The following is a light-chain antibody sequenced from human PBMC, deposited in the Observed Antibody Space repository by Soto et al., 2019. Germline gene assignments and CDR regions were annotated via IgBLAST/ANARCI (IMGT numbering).Light chain of an antibody. CDR1: QSVSSSY. V-gene: IGKV3-20*01. CDR3: QQYGSSPRIT. J-gene: IGKJ3*01. CDR2: GAS. Sequence: EIVLTQSPGTLSLSPGERATLSCRASQSVSSSYLAWYQQKPGQAPRLLIYGASSRATGIPDRFSGSGSGTKFTLTIISRQQDDFSAYYCQQYGSSPRITFGHGTKVDIK.